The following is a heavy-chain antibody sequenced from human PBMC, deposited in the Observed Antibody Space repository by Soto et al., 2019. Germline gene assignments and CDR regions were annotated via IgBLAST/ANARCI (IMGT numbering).Heavy chain of an antibody. V-gene: IGHV1-58*01. CDR1: GFTFTSSA. J-gene: IGHJ3*02. D-gene: IGHD3-22*01. Sequence: SVNISCTSSGFTFTSSAVQWVRQARGQRLEWIGWIVVGSGNTNYAQKFQERVTITRDMSTSTAYMELSRLRSEDTAVYYSAPVKPQKYTYVSSGVNVFDRCGQGTIVTV. CDR2: IVVGSGNT. CDR3: APVKPQKYTYVSSGVNVFDR.